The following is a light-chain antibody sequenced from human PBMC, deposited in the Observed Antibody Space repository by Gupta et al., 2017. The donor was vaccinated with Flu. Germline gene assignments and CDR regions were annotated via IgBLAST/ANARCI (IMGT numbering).Light chain of an antibody. CDR3: ETWEGSQTGQWV. CDR2: RND. Sequence: QSVLTQPPPASGTPGQRVTISCSGGRSHIGSCYVHWYQQVPGTAPRLFLYRNDQRPSGVPDRCSGSKSDTSAAVAITGLRAEEEGDYFCETWEGSQTGQWVFGGGTKLTVL. V-gene: IGLV1-47*01. CDR1: RSHIGSCY. J-gene: IGLJ3*02.